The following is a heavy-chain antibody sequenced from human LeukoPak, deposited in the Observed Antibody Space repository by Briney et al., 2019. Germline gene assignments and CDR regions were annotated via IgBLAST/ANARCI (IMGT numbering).Heavy chain of an antibody. D-gene: IGHD2-2*02. CDR3: PRSPWTYTSVPTLSDYNYYIDV. V-gene: IGHV1-18*01. CDR2: IGAYNGGT. CDR1: GYTFASYP. Sequence: ASVKVSCKASGYTFASYPISWVRQAPGQGLEWMGWIGAYNGGTNYARKLQGGVTMTQDTSTSTAYVDVRRLRSDDTAVYYCPRSPWTYTSVPTLSDYNYYIDVWGKGTTVTVSS. J-gene: IGHJ6*03.